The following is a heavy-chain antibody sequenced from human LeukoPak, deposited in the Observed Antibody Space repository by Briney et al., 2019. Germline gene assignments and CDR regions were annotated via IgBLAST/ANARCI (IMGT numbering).Heavy chain of an antibody. Sequence: GGSLRLSCAASGFTFSSYGMSWVRQAPGKGLEWVANIKQDGSEKYYVDSVKGRFTISRDNAKNSLYLQMNSLRAEDTAVYYCARDLVHNYDYVWGSYRTDLFDYWGQGTLVTVSS. D-gene: IGHD3-16*02. CDR2: IKQDGSEK. V-gene: IGHV3-7*03. CDR3: ARDLVHNYDYVWGSYRTDLFDY. J-gene: IGHJ4*02. CDR1: GFTFSSYG.